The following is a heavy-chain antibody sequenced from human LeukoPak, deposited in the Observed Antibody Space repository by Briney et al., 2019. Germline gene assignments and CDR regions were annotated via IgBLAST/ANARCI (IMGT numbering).Heavy chain of an antibody. J-gene: IGHJ4*02. CDR2: IYPADSDT. V-gene: IGHV5-51*01. CDR3: ARLLGYCSTGICYFDS. D-gene: IGHD2-15*01. CDR1: GYSFTSYW. Sequence: GESLKIPCKGSGYSFTSYWIGWVRQMPGKGLEWMGIIYPADSDTKYSPSFQGQVTISVDKSTSTAYLQWSSLKASDTAMYYCARLLGYCSTGICYFDSWGQGTLVTVSS.